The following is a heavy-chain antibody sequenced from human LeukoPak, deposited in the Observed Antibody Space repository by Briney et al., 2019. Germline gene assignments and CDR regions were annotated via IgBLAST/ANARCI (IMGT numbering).Heavy chain of an antibody. Sequence: ASETLSLTCTVSGGSISSYYWSWIRQPAGKGLEWIGRIYTSGSTNYNPSLKSRVTMSVDTSKNQFSLKLSSVTAADTAVYYCARIIHEQGYSSSSYAFDIWGQGTMVTVSS. J-gene: IGHJ3*02. D-gene: IGHD6-6*01. CDR1: GGSISSYY. CDR3: ARIIHEQGYSSSSYAFDI. CDR2: IYTSGST. V-gene: IGHV4-4*07.